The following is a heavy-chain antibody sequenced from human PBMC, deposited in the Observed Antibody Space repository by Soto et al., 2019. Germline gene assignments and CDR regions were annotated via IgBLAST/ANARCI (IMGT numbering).Heavy chain of an antibody. CDR3: AKGPAAIKSWFDP. V-gene: IGHV3-23*01. CDR2: ISASGYAT. CDR1: GFTFSDYT. D-gene: IGHD2-2*02. Sequence: GGSLRLSCAASGFTFSDYTMNWVRQAPGKGLEWVSSISASGYATYYAESVKGRFTISRDNSKSTLDLQMNSLRVEDTAVYYCAKGPAAIKSWFDPWSQGTQVTVSS. J-gene: IGHJ5*02.